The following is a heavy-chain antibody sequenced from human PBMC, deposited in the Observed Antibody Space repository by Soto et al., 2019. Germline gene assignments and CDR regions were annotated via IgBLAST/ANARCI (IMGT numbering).Heavy chain of an antibody. CDR2: ISGSGGST. CDR1: GFTFSSYA. Sequence: GGSLRLSCTASGFTFSSYAMSWVRQAPGKGLEWVSAISGSGGSTYYADSVKGRFTISRDNSRNTLYLQMNSLRAEDTAVYYCAKGREACTSTSCPIYFYYYMDVWGKGTTVTVSS. J-gene: IGHJ6*03. D-gene: IGHD2-2*01. CDR3: AKGREACTSTSCPIYFYYYMDV. V-gene: IGHV3-23*01.